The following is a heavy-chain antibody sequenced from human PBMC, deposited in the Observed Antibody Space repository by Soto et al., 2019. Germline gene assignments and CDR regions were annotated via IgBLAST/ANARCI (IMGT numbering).Heavy chain of an antibody. D-gene: IGHD5-18*01. CDR2: ISGSGGST. CDR1: GFTFSSYA. CDR3: AKIPLWIQPYYYGMDV. J-gene: IGHJ6*02. Sequence: GGSLRLSCAASGFTFSSYAMSWVRQAPGKGLEWVSAISGSGGSTYYADSVKGRFTISRDNSKNTLYLQMNSLRAEDTAVYYCAKIPLWIQPYYYGMDVWGQGTTVTVSS. V-gene: IGHV3-23*01.